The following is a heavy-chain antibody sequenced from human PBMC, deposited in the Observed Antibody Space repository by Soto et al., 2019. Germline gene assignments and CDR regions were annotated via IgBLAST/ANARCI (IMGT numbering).Heavy chain of an antibody. CDR3: ARDRGYYDSSGYFDY. CDR2: IGSSGGTI. V-gene: IGHV3-48*01. J-gene: IGHJ4*02. D-gene: IGHD3-22*01. Sequence: GSLRLSCAPSGFTFRNYTMHWVRQAPGKGLEWVSYIGSSGGTIYYAEAVKGRFSVSRDNAKNSLYLQMNSLRAEDTAVYYCARDRGYYDSSGYFDYWGQGTLVTVSS. CDR1: GFTFRNYT.